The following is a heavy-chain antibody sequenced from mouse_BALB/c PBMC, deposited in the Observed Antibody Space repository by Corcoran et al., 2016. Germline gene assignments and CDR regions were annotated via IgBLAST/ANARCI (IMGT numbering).Heavy chain of an antibody. J-gene: IGHJ1*01. Sequence: EVQLQQSGPELVKPGASVKISCKASGYSFTGYYMHWVKQSHVKSLEWIGRINPYNGATSYNQNFKDKASLTVDKSSSTAYMELHSLTSEDSAVYYCARYLRCFDVWGAGTTVTVSS. CDR2: INPYNGAT. CDR3: ARYLRCFDV. V-gene: IGHV1-26*01. CDR1: GYSFTGYY. D-gene: IGHD2-10*01.